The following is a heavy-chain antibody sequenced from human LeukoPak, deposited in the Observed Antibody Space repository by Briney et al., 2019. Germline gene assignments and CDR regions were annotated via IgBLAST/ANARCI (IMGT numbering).Heavy chain of an antibody. Sequence: PGGSLRLSCAASGFTFSSYGMHWVRQAPGKGLEWVAVIWYDGSNKYYADSVKGRFTISRDNSKNTLYLQMNSLRAEDTAVYYCARDWPYYGSGSMIDYWGQGTLVTVSS. J-gene: IGHJ4*02. V-gene: IGHV3-33*01. CDR2: IWYDGSNK. CDR3: ARDWPYYGSGSMIDY. D-gene: IGHD3-10*01. CDR1: GFTFSSYG.